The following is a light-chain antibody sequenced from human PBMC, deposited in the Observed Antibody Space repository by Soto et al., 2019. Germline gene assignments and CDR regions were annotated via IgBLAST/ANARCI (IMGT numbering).Light chain of an antibody. J-gene: IGLJ1*01. CDR2: DVI. CDR1: SSDIGGYNY. CDR3: CSYAGSYTHV. V-gene: IGLV2-11*01. Sequence: QSALTQPRSVPGSPGQSVTISCTGTSSDIGGYNYVSWYQQHPGKAPKLMIYDVIKRPSGVPDRFSGSKSGNTASLTIYGLQAEDEADYYCCSYAGSYTHVFGTGTKVTVL.